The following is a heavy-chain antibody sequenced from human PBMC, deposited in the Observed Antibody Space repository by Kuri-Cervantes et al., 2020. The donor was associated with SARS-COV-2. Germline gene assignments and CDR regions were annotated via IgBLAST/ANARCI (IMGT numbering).Heavy chain of an antibody. CDR1: GYTCTSYA. CDR2: INAGNGNT. Sequence: AAVKVSCKAAGYTCTSYAMHWVRQAPGQRLEWMGWINAGNGNTKYSQKFQGRVTITRDTSASTAYMELSSLRSEDTAVYYCAREYYDSSGYYYYYYYGMDVWGQGTTVTVSS. CDR3: AREYYDSSGYYYYYYYGMDV. J-gene: IGHJ6*02. D-gene: IGHD3-22*01. V-gene: IGHV1-3*01.